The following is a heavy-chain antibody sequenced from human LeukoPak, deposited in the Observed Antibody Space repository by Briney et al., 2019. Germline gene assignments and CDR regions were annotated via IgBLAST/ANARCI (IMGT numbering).Heavy chain of an antibody. CDR1: GGSISSYY. V-gene: IGHV4-4*07. CDR2: IYTSGST. Sequence: SDTLSLPCTVSGGSISSYYWSWIRQPAGKGLEWIGRIYTSGSTNYNPSLKSRVTMSVDTSKNQFPLKLSSVTAADTAVYYCARDSFSSGWSAFDIWGQGTMVTVSS. J-gene: IGHJ3*02. D-gene: IGHD6-19*01. CDR3: ARDSFSSGWSAFDI.